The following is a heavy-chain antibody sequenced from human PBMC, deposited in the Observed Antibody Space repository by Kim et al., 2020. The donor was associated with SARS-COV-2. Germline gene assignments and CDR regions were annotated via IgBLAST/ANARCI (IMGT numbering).Heavy chain of an antibody. CDR3: ARAGDIGWLRFISCMDV. D-gene: IGHD2-15*01. J-gene: IGHJ6*01. CDR1: GGSISSYY. V-gene: IGHV4-59*13. CDR2: IYYSGSS. Sequence: SETLSLTCTVSGGSISSYYRRWIRQPPGKGLEWLGHIYYSGSSHYNASVKIRVSRSVDPSQNQITLKLRSVTAADTAVNYCARAGDIGWLRFISCMDVW.